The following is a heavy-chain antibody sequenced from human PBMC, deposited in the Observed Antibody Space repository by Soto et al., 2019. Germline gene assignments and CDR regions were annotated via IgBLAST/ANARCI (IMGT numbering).Heavy chain of an antibody. CDR1: GLTFRSYG. V-gene: IGHV3-23*01. CDR2: ISGSGGST. D-gene: IGHD3-3*01. J-gene: IGHJ6*03. CDR3: AKANYDFWSGYYTALLVYYYYYMDV. Sequence: GGSLRLRCAALGLTFRSYGMSCIRQTPGKGLEWVSAISGSGGSTYYADSVKGRFTISRDNSKNTLYLQMNSLRAEDTAVYYCAKANYDFWSGYYTALLVYYYYYMDVWGKGTTVTVPS.